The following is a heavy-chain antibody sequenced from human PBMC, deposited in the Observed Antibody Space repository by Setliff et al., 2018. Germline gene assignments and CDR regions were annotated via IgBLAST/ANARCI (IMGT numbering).Heavy chain of an antibody. CDR1: GFTFSSHW. Sequence: GGSLRLSCEASGFTFSSHWMTWVRQAPGKGLEWVANINQDGSETYYVDSLKGRFSVSRDNGKNSLYLQMNSLRAEDTAVYYCARASKGLYCGSDCFYTFDSWGPGTLVTVSS. D-gene: IGHD2-21*02. V-gene: IGHV3-7*01. CDR2: INQDGSET. J-gene: IGHJ4*02. CDR3: ARASKGLYCGSDCFYTFDS.